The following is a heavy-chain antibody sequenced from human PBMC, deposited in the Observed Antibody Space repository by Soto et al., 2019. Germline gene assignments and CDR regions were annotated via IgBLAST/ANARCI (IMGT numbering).Heavy chain of an antibody. Sequence: QVQLVESGGGVVQPGRSLRLSCAASGFTFSSYAMHWVRQAPGKGLEWVAVISYDGSNKYYADSVKGRFTISRDNSKNTLYLQMSSLRAEDTAVYYCARGGGSYFNWFDPWGQGTLVTVSS. CDR3: ARGGGSYFNWFDP. J-gene: IGHJ5*02. V-gene: IGHV3-30-3*01. D-gene: IGHD1-26*01. CDR2: ISYDGSNK. CDR1: GFTFSSYA.